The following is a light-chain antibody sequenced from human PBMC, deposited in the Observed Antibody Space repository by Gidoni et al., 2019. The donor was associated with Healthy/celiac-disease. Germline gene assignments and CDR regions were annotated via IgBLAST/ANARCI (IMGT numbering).Light chain of an antibody. CDR2: EDS. V-gene: IGLV3-10*01. J-gene: IGLJ2*01. Sequence: SYELTQPPSVSVSPGQTARITCSGDALPKKSAYWYQQKSGQAPVLVIYEDSKRPSGIPERFSGSTSGTMATLTISGAQVEDEADYYCYSTDSSANHRGVFGGGTKLTVL. CDR1: ALPKKS. CDR3: YSTDSSANHRGV.